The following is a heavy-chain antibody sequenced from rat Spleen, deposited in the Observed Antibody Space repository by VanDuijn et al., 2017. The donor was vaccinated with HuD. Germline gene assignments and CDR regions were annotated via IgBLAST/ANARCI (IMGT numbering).Heavy chain of an antibody. CDR3: ARHGYYYSSYIYDPYWYFDF. D-gene: IGHD1-2*01. Sequence: EVQLQESGPGLVKPSQSLSLTCSVTGYSITSNYWGWVRKFPGNKMEWIGHINYSGFTSYNPSLKSRVSITRDTSKNQFFLQLNSVTTEDTATYYCARHGYYYSSYIYDPYWYFDFWGPGTMVTVSS. CDR2: INYSGFT. J-gene: IGHJ1*01. V-gene: IGHV3-1*01. CDR1: GYSITSNY.